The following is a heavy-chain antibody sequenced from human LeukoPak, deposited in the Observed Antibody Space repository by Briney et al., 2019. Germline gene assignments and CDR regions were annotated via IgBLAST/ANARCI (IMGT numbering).Heavy chain of an antibody. Sequence: HSGGSLRLSCAASGFTLGYHGMHWVRQAPGKGLEWVAIIFSNGVNTYYADSLRGRSTISRDTSKNTLFQEMESLRTEDTAVYYCARHRGSIFEGYMDVWGKGTTVTVSS. J-gene: IGHJ6*03. CDR1: GFTLGYHG. D-gene: IGHD3-9*01. CDR2: IFSNGVNT. V-gene: IGHV3-33*01. CDR3: ARHRGSIFEGYMDV.